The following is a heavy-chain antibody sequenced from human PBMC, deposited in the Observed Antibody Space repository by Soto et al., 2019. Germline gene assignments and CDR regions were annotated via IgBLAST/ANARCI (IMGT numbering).Heavy chain of an antibody. CDR3: ARDHSAPAGAAYNCFYP. CDR1: GFTVSSNY. CDR2: IYSGGST. V-gene: IGHV3-66*01. J-gene: IGHJ5*02. Sequence: EVQLVESGGGLVQPGGSLRLSCAASGFTVSSNYMSWVRQAPGKGLEWVSFIYSGGSTYYAHSVKCRFTISRDNSKNTLYRQMNSLRAENTAVYYCARDHSAPAGAAYNCFYPWGQGTLVTVSS. D-gene: IGHD6-13*01.